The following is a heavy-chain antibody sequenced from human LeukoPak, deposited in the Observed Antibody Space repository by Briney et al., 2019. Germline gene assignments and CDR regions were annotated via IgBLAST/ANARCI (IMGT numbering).Heavy chain of an antibody. J-gene: IGHJ6*02. CDR3: ARGRIVGAFYGMDV. D-gene: IGHD1-26*01. Sequence: ASVKVSCKASGYTFTSYAMNWVRQAPGQGLEWMGWINTNTGNPTYAQGFTGRFVFSLDTSVSTAYLQISSLKAEDTAVYYCARGRIVGAFYGMDVWGQGTTVTVSS. V-gene: IGHV7-4-1*02. CDR1: GYTFTSYA. CDR2: INTNTGNP.